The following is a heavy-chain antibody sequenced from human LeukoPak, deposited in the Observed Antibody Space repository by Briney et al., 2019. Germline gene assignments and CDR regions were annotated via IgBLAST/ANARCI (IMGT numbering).Heavy chain of an antibody. J-gene: IGHJ4*02. CDR1: GFTFSDYY. Sequence: GGSLRLSCAASGFTFSDYYMTWIRQAPGKGLEWVSYISSSTHYTNYADSVQGRFTISRDNAKNSLYLKMNSLRAEDTAVYYCARDPETWQAAWGQGTLVTVSS. CDR2: ISSSTHYT. CDR3: ARDPETWQAA. V-gene: IGHV3-11*05. D-gene: IGHD6-25*01.